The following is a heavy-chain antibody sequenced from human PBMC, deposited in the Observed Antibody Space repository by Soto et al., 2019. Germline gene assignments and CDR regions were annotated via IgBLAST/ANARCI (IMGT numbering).Heavy chain of an antibody. Sequence: QVQLQESGPGLVKPSQTLSLTCTVAGGSISSGDYYWSWIRQHPGKCLEWIGYIYYSGSTYYNPSLKSRVTLSVDKSQNQFSLKLSSVTAEDTAVYYCARWWSGSRQGFDPWGQGTLVTVSS. CDR1: GGSISSGDYY. D-gene: IGHD3-3*01. V-gene: IGHV4-31*03. CDR2: IYYSGST. CDR3: ARWWSGSRQGFDP. J-gene: IGHJ5*02.